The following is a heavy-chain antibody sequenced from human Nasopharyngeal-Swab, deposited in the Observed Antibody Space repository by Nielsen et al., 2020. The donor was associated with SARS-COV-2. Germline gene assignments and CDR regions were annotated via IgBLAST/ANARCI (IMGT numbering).Heavy chain of an antibody. D-gene: IGHD1-26*01. CDR2: IWYDGSNK. J-gene: IGHJ3*02. CDR3: ARDKPTTDDAFDI. V-gene: IGHV3-33*01. CDR1: GFTFSSYG. Sequence: GGSLRLSCAASGFTFSSYGMHWVRQAPGKGLEWVAVIWYDGSNKYYADSVKGRFTISRDNAKNSLYLQMNSLRAEDTAVYYCARDKPTTDDAFDIWGQGTMVTVSS.